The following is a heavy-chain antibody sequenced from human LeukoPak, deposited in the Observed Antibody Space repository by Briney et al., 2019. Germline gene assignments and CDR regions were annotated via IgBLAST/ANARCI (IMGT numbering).Heavy chain of an antibody. CDR1: GGSISSYY. CDR3: ARHPRGEVYYYYGMDV. D-gene: IGHD3-16*01. CDR2: IYYSGST. Sequence: SETLSLTCTVSGGSISSYYWSWIRQPPGKGLEWIGYIYYSGSTNYNPSLKSRVTISVDTSKNQFSLKLSSVTAADTAVYYCARHPRGEVYYYYGMDVWGQGTTVTVSS. V-gene: IGHV4-59*01. J-gene: IGHJ6*02.